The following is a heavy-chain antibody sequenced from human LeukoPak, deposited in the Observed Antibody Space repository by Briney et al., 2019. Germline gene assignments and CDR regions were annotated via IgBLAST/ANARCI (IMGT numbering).Heavy chain of an antibody. CDR1: GGSFSGYY. Sequence: PSETLSLTCAVYGGSFSGYYWSWIRQPPGKGLEWIGEINHSGSTNYNPSLKSRVTISVDTSKNQFSLKLRSVTAGDPAVYYCASCEQDVWGKGTTVPVSS. D-gene: IGHD1/OR15-1a*01. CDR2: INHSGST. V-gene: IGHV4-34*01. J-gene: IGHJ6*04. CDR3: ASCEQDV.